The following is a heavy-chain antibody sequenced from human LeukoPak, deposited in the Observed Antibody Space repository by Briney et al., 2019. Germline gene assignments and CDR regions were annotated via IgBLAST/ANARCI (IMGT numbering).Heavy chain of an antibody. CDR2: IIPIFKTA. Sequence: SVKVSCKASGGTFSSYVISWVRQAPGQGLEWMGRIIPIFKTANYAQKSQGRVTITTDESTSTAYMELSSLRSADTAVYYCARSGRSGDSMDAFDIWGQGTMVTVSS. V-gene: IGHV1-69*05. CDR1: GGTFSSYV. D-gene: IGHD3-16*01. J-gene: IGHJ3*02. CDR3: ARSGRSGDSMDAFDI.